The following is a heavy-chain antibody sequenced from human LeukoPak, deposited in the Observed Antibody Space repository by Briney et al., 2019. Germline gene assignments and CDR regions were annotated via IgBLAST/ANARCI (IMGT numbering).Heavy chain of an antibody. Sequence: GGSLRLSCAASGFTFSSSVMSWVRQAPGKGLEWVSAIGDTTYYADSVKGRFTISRDNSKNTLYLQMDNLRAEDAAIYYCAKAYAFVGANYFDYWGQGTLVTVSS. CDR1: GFTFSSSV. J-gene: IGHJ4*02. D-gene: IGHD1-26*01. CDR3: AKAYAFVGANYFDY. CDR2: IGDTT. V-gene: IGHV3-23*01.